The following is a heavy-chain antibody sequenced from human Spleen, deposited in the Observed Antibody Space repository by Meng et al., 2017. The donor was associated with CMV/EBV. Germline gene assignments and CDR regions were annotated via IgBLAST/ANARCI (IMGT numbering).Heavy chain of an antibody. Sequence: GGSLRLSCAASGFTFSSYAMHWVRQAPGKGLEWVSFIRYDGSNKYYTDSVKGRFTISRDNSNNTLYLQLNSLRAEDTAVYYCARDEGITIFGVVITTYGMDVWGQGTTVTVSS. CDR2: IRYDGSNK. CDR1: GFTFSSYA. V-gene: IGHV3-30*02. J-gene: IGHJ6*02. CDR3: ARDEGITIFGVVITTYGMDV. D-gene: IGHD3-3*01.